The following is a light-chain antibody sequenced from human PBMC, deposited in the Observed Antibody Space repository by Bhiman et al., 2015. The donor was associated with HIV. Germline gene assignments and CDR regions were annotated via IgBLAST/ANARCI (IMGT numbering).Light chain of an antibody. CDR2: AND. CDR1: SSNIGSNY. Sequence: QSVLTQPPSASGTPGQRVTISCSGSSSNIGSNYVYWYQLLPGTTPKVLIYANDQRPSGIPDRFSGSKSGTSASLAISGLRSEDEGDYYCAAWDDRLSGYVFATGTKVTVL. J-gene: IGLJ1*01. CDR3: AAWDDRLSGYV. V-gene: IGLV1-47*01.